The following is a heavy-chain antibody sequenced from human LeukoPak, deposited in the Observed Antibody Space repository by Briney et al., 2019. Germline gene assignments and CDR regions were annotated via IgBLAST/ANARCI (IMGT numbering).Heavy chain of an antibody. J-gene: IGHJ4*02. V-gene: IGHV3-23*01. CDR3: AKDPRLLRFLEWLLPPSFDY. CDR2: ISGSGGST. CDR1: GFTFSSYA. D-gene: IGHD3-3*01. Sequence: GESLRLSCAASGFTFSSYAMSWVRQAPGKGLEWVSAISGSGGSTYYADSVEGRFTISRDNSKNTLYLQMNSLRAEDTAVYYCAKDPRLLRFLEWLLPPSFDYWGQGTLVTVSS.